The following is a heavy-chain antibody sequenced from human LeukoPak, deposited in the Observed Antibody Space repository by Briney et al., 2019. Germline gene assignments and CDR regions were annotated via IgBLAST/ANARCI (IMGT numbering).Heavy chain of an antibody. Sequence: ASVKVSCKVSGYTLTELSMHWVRQAPGKGLEWMEGFDPEDGETIYAQKFQGRVTMTEDTSTDTAYMELSSLRSEDTAVYHCATTPSTYGAFDIWGQGTMVTVSS. V-gene: IGHV1-24*01. J-gene: IGHJ3*02. CDR3: ATTPSTYGAFDI. CDR1: GYTLTELS. D-gene: IGHD2-2*01. CDR2: FDPEDGET.